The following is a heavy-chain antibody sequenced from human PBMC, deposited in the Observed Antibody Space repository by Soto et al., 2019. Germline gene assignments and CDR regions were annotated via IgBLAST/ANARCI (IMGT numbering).Heavy chain of an antibody. CDR2: ISHSGST. J-gene: IGHJ4*02. D-gene: IGHD3-16*02. Sequence: SDTLSLTSAVYVGSFSGYYWSWIRQPPGKGLEWIGEISHSGSTNYNPSLKSRVTIAVDTSKNQFSLKLSSVTAADTAVYYCARGYISNDYVWGSYRLVYFDYWGQGTLVTVSS. V-gene: IGHV4-34*01. CDR3: ARGYISNDYVWGSYRLVYFDY. CDR1: VGSFSGYY.